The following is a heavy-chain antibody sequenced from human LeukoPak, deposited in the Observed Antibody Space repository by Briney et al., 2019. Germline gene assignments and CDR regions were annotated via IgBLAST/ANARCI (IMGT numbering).Heavy chain of an antibody. J-gene: IGHJ4*02. CDR2: INHSGST. Sequence: SETLSLTYAVYGGSFSGYYWSWIRQPPGKGLEWIGEINHSGSTNYNPSLKSRVTISVDTSKNQFSLKLSSVTAADTAVYYCASSIAAAGTGGDYWGQGTLVTVSS. V-gene: IGHV4-34*01. D-gene: IGHD6-13*01. CDR3: ASSIAAAGTGGDY. CDR1: GGSFSGYY.